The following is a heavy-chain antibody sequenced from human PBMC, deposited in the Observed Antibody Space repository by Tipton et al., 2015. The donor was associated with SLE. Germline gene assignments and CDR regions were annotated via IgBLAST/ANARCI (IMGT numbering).Heavy chain of an antibody. V-gene: IGHV3-21*03. CDR3: ARVGDSAPYYYGMDV. Sequence: SLRLSCAASGFTFSSYAMHWVRQAPGKGLEWVSSISSSSSYIYYADSVKGRFTISRDNAKNSLYLQMNSLRAEDTAVYYCARVGDSAPYYYGMDVWGQGTRVTGSS. J-gene: IGHJ6*02. CDR2: ISSSSSYI. D-gene: IGHD5-12*01. CDR1: GFTFSSYA.